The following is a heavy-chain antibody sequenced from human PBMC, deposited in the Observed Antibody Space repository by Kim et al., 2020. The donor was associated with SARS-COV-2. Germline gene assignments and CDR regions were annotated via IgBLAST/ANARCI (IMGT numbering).Heavy chain of an antibody. Sequence: GGSLRLSCAASGFTFSSYDMHWVRQATGKGLEWVTAIGTAGDTYYPGSVKGRFTISRENAKNSLYLQMNSLRAGDTAVYYCARGGGGYYPAYFQHWGQGTLVTVSS. V-gene: IGHV3-13*01. CDR3: ARGGGGYYPAYFQH. CDR2: IGTAGDT. CDR1: GFTFSSYD. D-gene: IGHD3-22*01. J-gene: IGHJ1*01.